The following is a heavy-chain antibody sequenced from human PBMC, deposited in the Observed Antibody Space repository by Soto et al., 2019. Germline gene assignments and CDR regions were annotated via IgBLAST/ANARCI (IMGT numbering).Heavy chain of an antibody. V-gene: IGHV3-30*03. Sequence: QVQLVESGGGVVQPGRSLRLSCAASGFTFSNYGMHWGRQAPGKGLEWVALVTNDGNTKYYADSVKGRFTISRDNAKNSLYLQMNSLRAEDTAIYYCARGSHSTTWYGGQFDYWGQGTLVTVSS. CDR3: ARGSHSTTWYGGQFDY. CDR2: VTNDGNTK. J-gene: IGHJ4*02. CDR1: GFTFSNYG. D-gene: IGHD6-13*01.